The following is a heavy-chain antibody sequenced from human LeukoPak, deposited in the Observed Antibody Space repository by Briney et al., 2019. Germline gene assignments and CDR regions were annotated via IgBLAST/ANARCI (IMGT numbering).Heavy chain of an antibody. V-gene: IGHV4-59*01. J-gene: IGHJ5*02. CDR1: DGAIAGYS. Sequence: PSETLSLTCTVSDGAIAGYSWSWIRQAPGKGLEWIGYIYYSGDTNYNPSLQSRVTASVDTSKNQFSLRLTSVSAADTAVYYCVRGPYGSGISNWFDPWGQGTQVIVSS. D-gene: IGHD3-10*01. CDR3: VRGPYGSGISNWFDP. CDR2: IYYSGDT.